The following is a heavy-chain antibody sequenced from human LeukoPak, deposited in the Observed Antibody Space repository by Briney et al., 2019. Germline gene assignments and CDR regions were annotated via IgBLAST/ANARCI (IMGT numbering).Heavy chain of an antibody. Sequence: GGSLRLSCAASGFTFSSYGMHWVRQAPGKGLEWVAVVLYDGETKYYADSVKGRFTISRDNPENMLYLQMDSLRAEDTAVYYCARQQWLDGAYYFDYWGEGTLVTVSS. CDR3: ARQQWLDGAYYFDY. D-gene: IGHD6-19*01. CDR2: VLYDGETK. CDR1: GFTFSSYG. J-gene: IGHJ4*02. V-gene: IGHV3-30*12.